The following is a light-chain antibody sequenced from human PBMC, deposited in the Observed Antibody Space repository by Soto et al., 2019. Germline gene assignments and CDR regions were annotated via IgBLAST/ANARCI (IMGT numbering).Light chain of an antibody. CDR3: HQYNGY. V-gene: IGKV1-5*01. Sequence: QMTQSPSTLAASVGDRVTITCRASQSINNWLAWYQVKPGKAPKVLIYDASSLDGGVPSRFSGSGSGTEFTLTISSLQPDDFATYYCHQYNGYFGGGTRVEIK. CDR1: QSINNW. J-gene: IGKJ4*01. CDR2: DAS.